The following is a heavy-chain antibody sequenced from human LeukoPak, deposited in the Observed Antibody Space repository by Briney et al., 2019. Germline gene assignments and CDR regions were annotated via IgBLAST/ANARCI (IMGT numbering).Heavy chain of an antibody. CDR3: ARDSRGRQQLRPGRYGMDV. V-gene: IGHV4-34*01. D-gene: IGHD6-13*01. CDR2: INHSGST. CDR1: GGSFSGCY. J-gene: IGHJ6*02. Sequence: SETLSLTCAVYGGSFSGCYWSWIRQPPGKGLEWIGEINHSGSTNYNPSLKSRVTISVDTSKNQFSLKLSSVTAADTAVYYCARDSRGRQQLRPGRYGMDVWGQGTTVTVSS.